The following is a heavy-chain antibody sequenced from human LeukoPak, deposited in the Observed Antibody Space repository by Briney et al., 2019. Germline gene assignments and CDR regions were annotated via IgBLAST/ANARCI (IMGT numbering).Heavy chain of an antibody. CDR3: ARERTFYSSGWYVPAIQNRDNYFDY. V-gene: IGHV4-34*01. J-gene: IGHJ4*02. CDR1: GGSFSGYY. D-gene: IGHD6-19*01. CDR2: INHSGST. Sequence: SETLSLTCAVYGGSFSGYYWSWIRQPPGKGLEWLGEINHSGSTNYNPSLKSRVTISVDTSKNQFSLKLSSVTAADTAVYYCARERTFYSSGWYVPAIQNRDNYFDYWGQGTLVTVSS.